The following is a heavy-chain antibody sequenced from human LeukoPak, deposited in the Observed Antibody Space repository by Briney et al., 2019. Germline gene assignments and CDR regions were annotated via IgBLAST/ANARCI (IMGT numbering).Heavy chain of an antibody. D-gene: IGHD6-13*01. CDR2: INPNSGGT. CDR1: GYTFTGYY. CDR3: ARVDGYSSSWYYFDY. J-gene: IGHJ4*02. Sequence: ASVKVSCKASGYTFTGYYMHWVRQAPGQGLEWMGWINPNSGGTNYAQKLQGRVTMTTDTSTSTAYMELRSLRSDDTAVYYCARVDGYSSSWYYFDYWGQGTLVTVSS. V-gene: IGHV1-2*02.